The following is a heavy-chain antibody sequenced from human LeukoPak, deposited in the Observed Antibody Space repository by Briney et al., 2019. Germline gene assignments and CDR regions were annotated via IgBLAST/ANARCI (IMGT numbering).Heavy chain of an antibody. D-gene: IGHD5-18*01. CDR1: GGSISSGGYY. CDR3: ARVCTAMVTWFDP. CDR2: IYYSGST. J-gene: IGHJ5*02. V-gene: IGHV4-31*03. Sequence: SQTLSLTCTVSGGSISSGGYYWSWIRQHPGKGLEWIGYIYYSGSTYYNPSLKSRVTISVDTSKNQFSLKLSSVTAADTAVYYCARVCTAMVTWFDPWGQGTLVTVSS.